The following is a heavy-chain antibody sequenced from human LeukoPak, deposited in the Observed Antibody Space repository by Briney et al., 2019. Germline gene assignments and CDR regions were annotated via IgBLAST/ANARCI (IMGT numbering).Heavy chain of an antibody. CDR1: GFTFSSYA. Sequence: QAGGSLRLSCAASGFTFSSYAMSWVRQAPGKGLEWVSTISGNGGSTYYADSVKGRFTISRDNSKNTLYLQMNSLRAEDTAVYYCATDQMEEMATISDYWGQGTLVTVSS. V-gene: IGHV3-23*01. J-gene: IGHJ4*02. CDR3: ATDQMEEMATISDY. D-gene: IGHD5-24*01. CDR2: ISGNGGST.